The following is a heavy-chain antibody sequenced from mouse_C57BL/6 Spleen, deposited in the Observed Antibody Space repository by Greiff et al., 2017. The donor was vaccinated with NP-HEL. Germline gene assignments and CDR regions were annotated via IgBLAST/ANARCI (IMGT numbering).Heavy chain of an antibody. CDR2: INYDGSST. CDR3: ARVLYYGNYDYAMDY. Sequence: EVMLVESEGGLVQPGSSMKLSCTASGFTFSDYYMAWVRQVPEKGLEWVANINYDGSSTYYLDSLKSRFIISRDNAKNILYLQMSSLKSEDTATYYCARVLYYGNYDYAMDYWGQGTSVTVSS. D-gene: IGHD2-1*01. V-gene: IGHV5-16*01. CDR1: GFTFSDYY. J-gene: IGHJ4*01.